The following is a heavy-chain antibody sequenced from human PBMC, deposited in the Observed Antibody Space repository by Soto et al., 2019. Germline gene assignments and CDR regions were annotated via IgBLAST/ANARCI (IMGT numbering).Heavy chain of an antibody. CDR3: AKGKTSGWYYFDY. D-gene: IGHD6-19*01. CDR2: ISASGRDT. Sequence: GGSLRLSWVASGFTFSNYALSWVRQAPGKGLEWVSGISASGRDTYYADSGKDRFTISRDSFKNTLYLQMNSLRAEDTGTYYCAKGKTSGWYYFDYWGQGALVTVSS. V-gene: IGHV3-23*01. J-gene: IGHJ4*02. CDR1: GFTFSNYA.